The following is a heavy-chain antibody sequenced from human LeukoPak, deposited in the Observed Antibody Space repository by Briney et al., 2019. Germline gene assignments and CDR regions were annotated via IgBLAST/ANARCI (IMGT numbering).Heavy chain of an antibody. CDR2: IRYDGSNK. CDR1: GFTFSSYG. Sequence: GGSLRLSCAASGFTFSSYGMHWVRQAPGKGLEWVAFIRYDGSNKYYAGSVKGRFTISRDNSKNTLYLQMNSLRAEDTAVYYCAKDYGVVVPAAWDYYYMDVWGKGTTVTVSS. J-gene: IGHJ6*03. CDR3: AKDYGVVVPAAWDYYYMDV. D-gene: IGHD2-2*01. V-gene: IGHV3-30*02.